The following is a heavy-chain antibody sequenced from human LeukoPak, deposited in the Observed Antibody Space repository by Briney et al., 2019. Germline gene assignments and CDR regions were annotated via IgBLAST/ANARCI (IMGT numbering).Heavy chain of an antibody. J-gene: IGHJ4*02. Sequence: ASVKVSCKVSGYTLTELSMHWARQAPGKGLEWMGVFDREDGETIYAQKFQGRVTMTEDTSTDTAYMELSSLRSEDTAVYYCATLVVVAATHIYFDYWGQGTLVTVSS. D-gene: IGHD2-15*01. CDR3: ATLVVVAATHIYFDY. CDR1: GYTLTELS. CDR2: FDREDGET. V-gene: IGHV1-24*01.